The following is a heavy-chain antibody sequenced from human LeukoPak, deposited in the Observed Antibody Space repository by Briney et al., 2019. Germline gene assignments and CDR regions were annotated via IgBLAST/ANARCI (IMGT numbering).Heavy chain of an antibody. CDR1: GFTFRSYD. CDR2: IGTAGDT. D-gene: IGHD6-13*01. CDR3: ARGRYSSSWKAFDI. J-gene: IGHJ3*02. Sequence: GGSLRLSCAASGFTFRSYDMHWVRQATGKGLEWVSAIGTAGDTYYPGSVKGRFTISRENAKNSLYLQMNSLRAGETSVYYCARGRYSSSWKAFDIWGQGTMVTVSS. V-gene: IGHV3-13*04.